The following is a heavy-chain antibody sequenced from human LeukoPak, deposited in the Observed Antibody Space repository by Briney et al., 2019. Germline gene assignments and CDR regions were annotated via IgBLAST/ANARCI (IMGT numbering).Heavy chain of an antibody. D-gene: IGHD2-2*01. CDR2: ISSSSDTI. Sequence: HSGGSLRLSCVVSGFTFSTYNMNWVRQAPGKGLECVSYISSSSDTIFYADSVRGRFTISRDNAKKSLYLQMSSLRAEDTAVYYCARPYCSSTDCPTFDDWGQGTLVTVSS. V-gene: IGHV3-48*01. J-gene: IGHJ4*02. CDR3: ARPYCSSTDCPTFDD. CDR1: GFTFSTYN.